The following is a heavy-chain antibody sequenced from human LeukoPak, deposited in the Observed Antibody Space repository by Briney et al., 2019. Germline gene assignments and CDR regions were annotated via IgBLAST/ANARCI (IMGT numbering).Heavy chain of an antibody. V-gene: IGHV3-23*01. J-gene: IGHJ4*02. Sequence: GGSLRLSCAASGFTFSNYVMGWVRQAPGKGLEWVSAISGNSDGADYADSVRGRFTISRDNSKNTVYLQMNSLRADDTAVYYCARDRVTKQAPPGYWGQGTLVTVSS. CDR2: ISGNSDGA. CDR3: ARDRVTKQAPPGY. D-gene: IGHD2-8*01. CDR1: GFTFSNYV.